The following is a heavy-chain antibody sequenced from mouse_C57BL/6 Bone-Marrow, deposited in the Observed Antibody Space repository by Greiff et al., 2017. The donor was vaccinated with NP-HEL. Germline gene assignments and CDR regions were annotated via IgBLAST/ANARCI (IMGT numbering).Heavy chain of an antibody. CDR1: GYTFTDYY. Sequence: EVQLQQSGPVLVKPGASVKMSCKASGYTFTDYYMNWVKQSHGKSLEWIGVINPYNGGTSYNQKFKGKATLTVDKSSSTAYMELNSLTSEDSAVYYCARGGYDYDHAMDYWGQGTSVTVSS. D-gene: IGHD2-4*01. J-gene: IGHJ4*01. V-gene: IGHV1-19*01. CDR2: INPYNGGT. CDR3: ARGGYDYDHAMDY.